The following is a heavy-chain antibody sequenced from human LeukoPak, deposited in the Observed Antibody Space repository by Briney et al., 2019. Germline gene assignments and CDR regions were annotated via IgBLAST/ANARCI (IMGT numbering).Heavy chain of an antibody. CDR2: ISYDGSNK. CDR3: ARARAAAGFDY. J-gene: IGHJ4*02. CDR1: GFTFSSYA. V-gene: IGHV3-30-3*01. Sequence: PGRSLRLSCAASGFTFSSYAMHWVRQAPGKGLEWVAVISYDGSNKYYADSVKGRFTISRDNSKNTLYLQMNSLRAEDTAAYHCARARAAAGFDYWGQGTLVTVSS. D-gene: IGHD6-13*01.